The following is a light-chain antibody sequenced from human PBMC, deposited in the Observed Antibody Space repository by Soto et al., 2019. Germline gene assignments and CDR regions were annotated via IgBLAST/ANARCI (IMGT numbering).Light chain of an antibody. CDR1: QSVSSSY. CDR2: GAS. J-gene: IGKJ4*01. Sequence: EIVLMQSPGTLSLSPWENATASCRASQSVSSSYLAWYQQKPGQAPRLLIYGASSRATGIPDRFSGSGSGTDFTLTISRLEPEDFAVYYCQQYGSSPLTFGGGTKVDIK. CDR3: QQYGSSPLT. V-gene: IGKV3-20*01.